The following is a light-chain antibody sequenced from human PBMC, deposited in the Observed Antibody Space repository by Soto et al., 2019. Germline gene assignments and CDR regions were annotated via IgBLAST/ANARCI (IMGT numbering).Light chain of an antibody. CDR2: KAS. CDR1: QSISSW. V-gene: IGKV1-5*03. CDR3: QQYNSYSWT. Sequence: DIQMTQSPSTLSASVGDRVTITCRASQSISSWLAWYQQKAGKAPKILIYKASSLESEVPSRFSGSGSGTEFTLTISSLQPDDFATYYCQQYNSYSWTFGQGTKVEIK. J-gene: IGKJ1*01.